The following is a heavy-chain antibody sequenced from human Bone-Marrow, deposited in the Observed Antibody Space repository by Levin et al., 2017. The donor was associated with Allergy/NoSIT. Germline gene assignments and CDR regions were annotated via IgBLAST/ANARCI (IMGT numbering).Heavy chain of an antibody. CDR2: IKQDGSEK. J-gene: IGHJ4*02. V-gene: IGHV3-7*01. Sequence: GGSLRLSCAASGFTFSNYWMSWVRQAPGKGLEWVANIKQDGSEKYYVDSVKGRFTISRDNAKNSLFLQMNSLRAEDTAVFYCAREGSYIDSFDFWGQGILVTVSS. CDR1: GFTFSNYW. CDR3: AREGSYIDSFDF. D-gene: IGHD1-26*01.